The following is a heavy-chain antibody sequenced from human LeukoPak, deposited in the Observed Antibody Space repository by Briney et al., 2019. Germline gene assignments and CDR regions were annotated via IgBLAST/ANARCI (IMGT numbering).Heavy chain of an antibody. CDR2: IYYSGST. J-gene: IGHJ4*02. V-gene: IGHV4-59*12. Sequence: WIGYIYYSGSTNYNPSLKSRVTISVDTSKNQFSLKLSSVTAADTAVYYCARGAAMVAHFDYWGQGTLVTVSS. CDR3: ARGAAMVAHFDY. D-gene: IGHD5-18*01.